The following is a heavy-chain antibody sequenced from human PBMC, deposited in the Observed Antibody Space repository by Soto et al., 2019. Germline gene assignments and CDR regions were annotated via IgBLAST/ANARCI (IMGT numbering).Heavy chain of an antibody. Sequence: WGSLLLSCAASVFTFSSYGMHWVRQAPGKGLEWVAVISYDGSNKYYADSVKGRFTISRDNSKNTLYLQMNSLSAEDTAVYYCAKDIRLSGGFGYYYGMDVWGQGTTVTVSS. D-gene: IGHD3-10*01. CDR3: AKDIRLSGGFGYYYGMDV. V-gene: IGHV3-30*18. J-gene: IGHJ6*01. CDR1: VFTFSSYG. CDR2: ISYDGSNK.